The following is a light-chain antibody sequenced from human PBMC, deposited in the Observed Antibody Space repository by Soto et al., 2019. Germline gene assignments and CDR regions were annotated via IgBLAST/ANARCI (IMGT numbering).Light chain of an antibody. J-gene: IGKJ4*01. Sequence: DIQMTQSPSSLSASVGDRVTITCRASQSISSYLNWYQQKPGKAPKLLIYGASSLQSAVPSRFSGSGSGTDFTLTISSLQPEDFATYYCQQSYSIPPHFGGGTKVEIK. CDR2: GAS. CDR3: QQSYSIPPH. V-gene: IGKV1-39*01. CDR1: QSISSY.